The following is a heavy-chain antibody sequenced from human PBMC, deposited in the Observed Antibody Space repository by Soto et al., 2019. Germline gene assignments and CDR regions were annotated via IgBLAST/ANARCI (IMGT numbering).Heavy chain of an antibody. Sequence: SETLSLTCTVSGGSISSSSYYWGWIRQPPGKGLEWIGSIYYSGSTYYNPSLKSRVTISVDTSKNQFSLKLSSVTAADTAVYYCARRIRFLEWLLPTGGDDAFDIWGQGTMVTVSS. J-gene: IGHJ3*02. CDR1: GGSISSSSYY. D-gene: IGHD3-3*01. V-gene: IGHV4-39*07. CDR3: ARRIRFLEWLLPTGGDDAFDI. CDR2: IYYSGST.